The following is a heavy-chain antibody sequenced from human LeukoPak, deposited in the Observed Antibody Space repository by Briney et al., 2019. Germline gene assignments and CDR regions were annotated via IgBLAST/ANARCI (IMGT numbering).Heavy chain of an antibody. CDR2: ISSSSRYI. CDR1: GFTFDDYA. D-gene: IGHD5-18*01. CDR3: AREFTAMAFDY. Sequence: GRSLRLSCAASGFTFDDYAMLWVRQAPGKGLEWLSSISSSSRYIYYAVSVKGRLTISRDNAKNSLYLHMDSLRAEDTAVYYCAREFTAMAFDYWGQGALVTVSS. V-gene: IGHV3-21*01. J-gene: IGHJ4*02.